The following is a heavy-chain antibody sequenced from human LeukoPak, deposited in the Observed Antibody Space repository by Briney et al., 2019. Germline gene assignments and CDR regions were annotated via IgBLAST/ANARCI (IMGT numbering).Heavy chain of an antibody. D-gene: IGHD1-26*01. Sequence: SETLSLTCTVSGGSISRSDYYWGWIRQPPGKGLEWIGNIYYSGSAHYSPSLTSRVTVSVDTSKNQFSLKLTSVTAADTAVYYCARDSPGRYFGYWGQGTLVTVSS. CDR3: ARDSPGRYFGY. CDR1: GGSISRSDYY. J-gene: IGHJ4*02. V-gene: IGHV4-39*07. CDR2: IYYSGSA.